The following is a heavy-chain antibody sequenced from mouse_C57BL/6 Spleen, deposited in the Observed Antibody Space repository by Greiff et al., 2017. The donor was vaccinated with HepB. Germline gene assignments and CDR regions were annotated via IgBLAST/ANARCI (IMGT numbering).Heavy chain of an antibody. D-gene: IGHD2-1*01. Sequence: EVMLVESGGGLVKPGGSLKLSCAASGFTFSDYGMHWVRQAPEKGLEWVAYISSGSSTIYYADTVKGRFTISRDNAKNTLFLQMTSLRSEDTATYYCARNGNYPYYAMDDWGQGTSVTVSS. CDR2: ISSGSSTI. V-gene: IGHV5-17*01. CDR1: GFTFSDYG. CDR3: ARNGNYPYYAMDD. J-gene: IGHJ4*01.